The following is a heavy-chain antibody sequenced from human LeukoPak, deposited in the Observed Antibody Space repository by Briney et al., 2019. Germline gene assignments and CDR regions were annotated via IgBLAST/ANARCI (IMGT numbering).Heavy chain of an antibody. Sequence: SETLSLTCTVSGGSISTYYWSWIRQPPGKGLEWIGYIYYSGSTNYNPSLKSRVTISVDTSKNQFSLKLRSVTAADTAVYYCARGKHIGGYYLFDSWGQGSLVTVSS. J-gene: IGHJ4*02. CDR2: IYYSGST. CDR3: ARGKHIGGYYLFDS. V-gene: IGHV4-59*01. D-gene: IGHD3-22*01. CDR1: GGSISTYY.